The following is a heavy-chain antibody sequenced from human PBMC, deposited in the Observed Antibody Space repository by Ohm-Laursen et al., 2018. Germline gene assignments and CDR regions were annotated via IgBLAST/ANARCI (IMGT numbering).Heavy chain of an antibody. J-gene: IGHJ1*01. D-gene: IGHD3-10*01. V-gene: IGHV3-48*01. CDR2: ISSSSSTI. CDR1: GFTVSSNY. Sequence: SLRLSCAASGFTVSSNYMNWVRQAPGKGLEWVSYISSSSSTIYYADSVKGRFTISRDNAKNSLYLQMNSLRAEDTAVYYCARDGSLLWFGELRDSGEYFQHWGQGTLVTVSS. CDR3: ARDGSLLWFGELRDSGEYFQH.